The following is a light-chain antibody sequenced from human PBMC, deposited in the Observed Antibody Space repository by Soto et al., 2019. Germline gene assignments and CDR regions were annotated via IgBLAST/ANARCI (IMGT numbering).Light chain of an antibody. V-gene: IGKV3-15*01. CDR2: GAS. J-gene: IGKJ1*01. CDR3: QQYNNWWT. Sequence: EIVLTQSPGTLSLSPGEIATLSFRASQSVSNNYLAWYQQKPGQAPRLLIYGASTRATGIPARFSGSGSGTEFTLTISSLQSEDFAVYYCQQYNNWWTFGQGTKVDIK. CDR1: QSVSNN.